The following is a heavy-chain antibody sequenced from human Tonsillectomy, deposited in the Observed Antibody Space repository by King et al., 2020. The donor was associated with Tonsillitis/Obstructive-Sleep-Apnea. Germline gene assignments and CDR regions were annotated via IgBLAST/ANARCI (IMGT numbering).Heavy chain of an antibody. CDR3: ARNYCSSTRCYHVDERSGNYYYYYYMDV. J-gene: IGHJ6*03. V-gene: IGHV1-18*01. Sequence: VQLVESGAEVKKPGASVKVSCKASGYTFTSYGISWVRQAPGQGLEWMGWISAYNGNTNYAQKLQGRVTMTTDTSTSTAYMELRSLRSDDTAVYYCARNYCSSTRCYHVDERSGNYYYYYYMDVLGKGNTGTVSS. CDR1: GYTFTSYG. D-gene: IGHD2-2*01. CDR2: ISAYNGNT.